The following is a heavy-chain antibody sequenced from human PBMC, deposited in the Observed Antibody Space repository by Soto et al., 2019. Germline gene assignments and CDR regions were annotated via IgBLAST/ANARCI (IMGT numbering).Heavy chain of an antibody. Sequence: EAQLLESGGGLIQPGGSLRLSCGASGFTFNIFAMSWVRQGPGKGLEWVSSIGGGDHERYYADSVKGRFTISRDDSKRPLVLQMDSLRAEDTGGYYCAKDRMDHNSVWDPFDIWGQGTVVTVSS. V-gene: IGHV3-23*01. CDR2: IGGGDHER. CDR1: GFTFNIFA. J-gene: IGHJ3*02. D-gene: IGHD1-20*01. CDR3: AKDRMDHNSVWDPFDI.